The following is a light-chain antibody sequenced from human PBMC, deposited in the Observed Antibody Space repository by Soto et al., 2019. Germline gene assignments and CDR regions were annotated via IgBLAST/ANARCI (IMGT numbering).Light chain of an antibody. CDR2: GAS. CDR1: QSVSSN. V-gene: IGKV3-15*01. Sequence: IVMTQSPATLSVSPGESATLSCRASQSVSSNLAWYQQKPGQAPRLLIYGASTRATGIPARFSGSGSGTEFTLTTSSLQSEDSAVYYCQQYNNWPPITFGQGTRLEIK. CDR3: QQYNNWPPIT. J-gene: IGKJ5*01.